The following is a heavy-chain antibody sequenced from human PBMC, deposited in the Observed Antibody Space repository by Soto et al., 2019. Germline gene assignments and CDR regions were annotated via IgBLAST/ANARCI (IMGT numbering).Heavy chain of an antibody. CDR2: ISSSSSII. Sequence: EVQLVESGGGLVKPGGSLRLSCAASGFIFSSYTMTWVRQAPGKGLEWVSSISSSSSIIEYADSVKGRFSVSRDNANNSLFLQINSLRAEDTAVYYCAREDYAGASPRFDYWGLGALVTVSS. CDR1: GFIFSSYT. J-gene: IGHJ4*02. D-gene: IGHD4-17*01. CDR3: AREDYAGASPRFDY. V-gene: IGHV3-21*01.